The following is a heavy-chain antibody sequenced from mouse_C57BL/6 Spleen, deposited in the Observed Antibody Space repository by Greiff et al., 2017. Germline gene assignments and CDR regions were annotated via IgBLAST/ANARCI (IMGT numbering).Heavy chain of an antibody. J-gene: IGHJ4*01. CDR2: INPSNGGT. CDR1: GYTFTSYW. CDR3: ARVETRNYAMDY. V-gene: IGHV1-53*01. Sequence: VQLQQPGTELVKPGASVKLSCKASGYTFTSYWMHWVKQRPGQGLEWIGNINPSNGGTNYNEKFKSKATLTVDKSSSTAYMQLSSLTSEDAAVYYCARVETRNYAMDYWGQGTSVTVSS.